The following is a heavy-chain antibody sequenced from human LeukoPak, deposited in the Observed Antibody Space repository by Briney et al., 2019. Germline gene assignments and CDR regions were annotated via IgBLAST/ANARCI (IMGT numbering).Heavy chain of an antibody. J-gene: IGHJ4*02. CDR2: IYYSGST. CDR1: GGSINSGDYY. V-gene: IGHV4-30-4*08. D-gene: IGHD3-3*01. Sequence: PSQTLSFTCTVSGGSINSGDYYWSWIRQPPGKGLEWIGYIYYSGSTYYNSSLKSRVTISVDTSKNQFSLKLSSVTAADTAVYYCARVRFLEWFFDYWGQGTVVTVSS. CDR3: ARVRFLEWFFDY.